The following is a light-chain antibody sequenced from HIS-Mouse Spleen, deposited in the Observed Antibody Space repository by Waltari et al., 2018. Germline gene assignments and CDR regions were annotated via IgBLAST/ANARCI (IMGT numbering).Light chain of an antibody. J-gene: IGLJ3*02. Sequence: QSALTQSASVSGSPGQSITTSCTATSSHVGSYNLGSWYQQTPGKAPKLMIYEGSKRPSGVSNRFSGSKSGNTASLTISGLQAEDEADYYCCSYAGSSTWVFGGGTKLTVL. CDR1: SSHVGSYNL. V-gene: IGLV2-23*01. CDR2: EGS. CDR3: CSYAGSSTWV.